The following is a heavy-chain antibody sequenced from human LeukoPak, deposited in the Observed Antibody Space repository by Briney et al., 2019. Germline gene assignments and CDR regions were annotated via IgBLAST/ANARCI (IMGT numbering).Heavy chain of an antibody. CDR2: IRYDGTNK. D-gene: IGHD3-22*01. Sequence: PGGSLRLSCAASGFTFSSYGMHWVRQAPGKGLEWVAFIRYDGTNKYYADSVKGRFTISRDNSKNTLYLHMNSLRAEDTAMYYCAQDSYYYHSSGYYGGPDYYYYMDVWGKGTTVTISS. J-gene: IGHJ6*03. CDR1: GFTFSSYG. V-gene: IGHV3-30*02. CDR3: AQDSYYYHSSGYYGGPDYYYYMDV.